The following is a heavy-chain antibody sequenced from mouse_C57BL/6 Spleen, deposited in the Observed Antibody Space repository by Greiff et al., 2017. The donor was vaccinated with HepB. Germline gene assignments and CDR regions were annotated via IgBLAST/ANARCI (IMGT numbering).Heavy chain of an antibody. J-gene: IGHJ4*01. D-gene: IGHD2-3*01. CDR2: IHPNSGST. Sequence: QVHVKQSGAELVKPGASVKLSCKASGYTFTSYWMHWVKQRPGQGLEWIGMIHPNSGSTNYNEKFKSKATLTVDKSSSTAYMQLSSLTSEDSAVYYCARDGLYAMDYWGQGTSVTVSS. CDR3: ARDGLYAMDY. CDR1: GYTFTSYW. V-gene: IGHV1-64*01.